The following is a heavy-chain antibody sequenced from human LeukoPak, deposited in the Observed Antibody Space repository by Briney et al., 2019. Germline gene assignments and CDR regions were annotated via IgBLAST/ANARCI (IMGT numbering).Heavy chain of an antibody. J-gene: IGHJ4*02. CDR3: ARGLGKGSSDY. Sequence: GGSLRLSCAASGFTFSTYAMGWVRQAPGKGLEWVANINQPGSQKYHVDSVKGRFTISRDNARNSLFLQMNSLTADDTAVYYCARGLGKGSSDYWGQGTLVTVSS. CDR1: GFTFSTYA. CDR2: INQPGSQK. D-gene: IGHD6-6*01. V-gene: IGHV3-7*03.